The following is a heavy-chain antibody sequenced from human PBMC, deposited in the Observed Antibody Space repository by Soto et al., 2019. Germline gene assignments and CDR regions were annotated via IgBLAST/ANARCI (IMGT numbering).Heavy chain of an antibody. D-gene: IGHD1-26*01. CDR3: ACGSAIASHFDY. Sequence: SVKVSCKASGGTFSSYAISWVRQAPGQGLEWMGGIIPIFGTANYAQKFQGRVTITADESTSTAYMELSSLRSEDTAVYYCACGSAIASHFDYWGQGTLVTVYS. J-gene: IGHJ4*02. CDR2: IIPIFGTA. V-gene: IGHV1-69*13. CDR1: GGTFSSYA.